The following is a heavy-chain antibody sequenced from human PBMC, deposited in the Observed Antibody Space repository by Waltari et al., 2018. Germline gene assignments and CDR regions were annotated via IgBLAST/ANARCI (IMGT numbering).Heavy chain of an antibody. J-gene: IGHJ3*01. CDR2: ISYSGDP. V-gene: IGHV4-39*01. CDR3: ATYIGASIGTAAFDV. Sequence: QLHLQESGPGLVKPSDTLSVTCSVSGGSITSIRYYWAWIRQPPGKGLECTATISYSGDPYNNPSLKRRVTISVDTSKNQFSLKLSSVTAADTAVYYCATYIGASIGTAAFDVWGQGTMVTVSS. D-gene: IGHD3-16*01. CDR1: GGSITSIRYY.